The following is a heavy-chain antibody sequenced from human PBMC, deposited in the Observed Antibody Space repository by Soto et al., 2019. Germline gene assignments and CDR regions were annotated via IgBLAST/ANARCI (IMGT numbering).Heavy chain of an antibody. J-gene: IGHJ4*02. V-gene: IGHV3-74*01. CDR2: INSDGSST. D-gene: IGHD2-15*01. CDR3: VRTSLVVAAATWEDY. CDR1: GFTFRNNW. Sequence: EVQLVESGAGLVQPGGSLRLSCAASGFTFRNNWMHWVRQAPGKGLVWVSRINSDGSSTSYADSVKGRFTISRVNAMNTLYLQMNSLRAEDTAVSYCVRTSLVVAAATWEDYWGQGTQVTVSS.